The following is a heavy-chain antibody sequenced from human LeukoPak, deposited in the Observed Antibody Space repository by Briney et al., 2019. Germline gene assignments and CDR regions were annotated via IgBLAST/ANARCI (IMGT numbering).Heavy chain of an antibody. CDR1: GFTFNSYA. CDR3: AKAPTSLAAAVPFDY. J-gene: IGHJ4*02. V-gene: IGHV3-23*01. CDR2: INGSDGST. Sequence: GSLRLSCAASGFTFNSYAMSWLRQAPGKGLEWVSAINGSDGSTYYADSGKGRFTIYRDNSNNTLYLQMNRLRAEDTAVYYCAKAPTSLAAAVPFDYWGEGTLVTVSS. D-gene: IGHD6-13*01.